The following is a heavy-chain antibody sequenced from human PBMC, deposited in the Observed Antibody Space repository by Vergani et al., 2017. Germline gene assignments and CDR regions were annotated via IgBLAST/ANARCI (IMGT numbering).Heavy chain of an antibody. Sequence: QVHLVESGGGVVQPGRSLRLSCVVSGYTSSYYGMHWVRQAPGKGLEWVAVISYDGTQKYYAYSAKGRFTISRDISKSTLYLQMNSLRTEDTAVYYCATKSCSTPGCQIGYFREWVQGTLVTVSS. J-gene: IGHJ1*01. CDR2: ISYDGTQK. CDR3: ATKSCSTPGCQIGYFRE. CDR1: GYTSSYYG. D-gene: IGHD2-2*01. V-gene: IGHV3-30*03.